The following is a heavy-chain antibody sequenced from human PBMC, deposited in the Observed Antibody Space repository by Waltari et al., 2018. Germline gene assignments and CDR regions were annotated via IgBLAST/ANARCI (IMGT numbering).Heavy chain of an antibody. J-gene: IGHJ4*02. CDR2: FDPEDGET. CDR3: ATASSLSGYFDY. V-gene: IGHV1-24*01. D-gene: IGHD3-10*01. Sequence: QVQLVQAGAEVKKPGASVKVSCKVSGYTLTDFSMHWLRQGPGKGLEWMGGFDPEDGETIDALKFQGRVTMTEDTSTDTAYMALSSLRSEETAVYYCATASSLSGYFDYWGQGTLVTVSS. CDR1: GYTLTDFS.